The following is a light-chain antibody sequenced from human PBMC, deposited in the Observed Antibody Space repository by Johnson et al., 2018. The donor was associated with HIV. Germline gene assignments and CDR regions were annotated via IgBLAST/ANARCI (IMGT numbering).Light chain of an antibody. Sequence: QSVLTQPPSVSAAPGQKVTISCSGSSSDMGNYAVSWYQQLQGTAPKLLIYENNKRPSGIPDRFSGSTSGTCATLGITGLQTGDEADYYCGTWDSSLSGGGVCGTGTKVTVL. CDR1: SSDMGNYA. CDR2: ENN. V-gene: IGLV1-51*02. CDR3: GTWDSSLSGGGV. J-gene: IGLJ1*01.